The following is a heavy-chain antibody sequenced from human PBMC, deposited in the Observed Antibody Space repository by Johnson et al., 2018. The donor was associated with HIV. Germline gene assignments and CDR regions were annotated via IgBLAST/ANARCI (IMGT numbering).Heavy chain of an antibody. J-gene: IGHJ3*01. D-gene: IGHD3-22*01. CDR2: ISWNSGDV. CDR1: GFSFDDYA. V-gene: IGHV3-9*01. Sequence: QLVESGGGLVQPGRSLRLSCVASGFSFDDYAMHWVRQAPGKGLEWVSGISWNSGDVGYADSVEGRFTISRDNARNSLYLQMNSLRPEDTALYYCAKDPRITMRVVVAAAFDVWGQGTMVTVSS. CDR3: AKDPRITMRVVVAAAFDV.